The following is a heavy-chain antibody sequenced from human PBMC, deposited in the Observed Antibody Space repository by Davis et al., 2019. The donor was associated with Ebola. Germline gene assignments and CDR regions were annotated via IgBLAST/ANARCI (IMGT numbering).Heavy chain of an antibody. CDR2: IIPIFGTA. V-gene: IGHV1-69*06. Sequence: SVKVSCKASGGTFSSYAISWVRQAPGQGLEWMGGIIPIFGTANYAQKFQGRVTITADKSTSTAYMELSSLRAEDTAVYYCARGDHGDYYYYGMDVWGQGTTVTVSS. CDR3: ARGDHGDYYYYGMDV. J-gene: IGHJ6*02. D-gene: IGHD4-17*01. CDR1: GGTFSSYA.